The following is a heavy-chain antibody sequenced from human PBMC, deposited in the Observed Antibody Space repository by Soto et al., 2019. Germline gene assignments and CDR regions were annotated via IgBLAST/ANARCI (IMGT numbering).Heavy chain of an antibody. CDR3: VGLRYFDWLLYYYYYGTDV. CDR2: INHSGST. V-gene: IGHV4-34*01. CDR1: GGSFSGYY. D-gene: IGHD3-9*01. J-gene: IGHJ6*02. Sequence: SETLSLTCAVYGGSFSGYYWSLIRQPPGKGLEWIGEINHSGSTNYNPSLKIRVTISVYTSKNHFSLKLSSVTAADTAVYYCVGLRYFDWLLYYYYYGTDVWGQGTKVTVSS.